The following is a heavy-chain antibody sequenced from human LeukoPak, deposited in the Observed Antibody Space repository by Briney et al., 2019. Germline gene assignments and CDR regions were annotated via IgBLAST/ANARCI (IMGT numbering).Heavy chain of an antibody. V-gene: IGHV4-39*07. J-gene: IGHJ4*02. CDR3: GSNLDY. CDR1: GGSISSSPYY. CDR2: IYYSGST. Sequence: PSETLSLICTVSGGSISSSPYYWGWIRQPPGKGLEWIGSIYYSGSTYYNPSLKSRVSISVDTSKKQFSLKLTSVTAADTAVYYCGSNLDYWGQGTLVTVSS.